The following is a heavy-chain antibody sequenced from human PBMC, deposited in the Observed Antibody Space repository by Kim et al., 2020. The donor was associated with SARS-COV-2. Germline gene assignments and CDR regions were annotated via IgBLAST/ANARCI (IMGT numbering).Heavy chain of an antibody. V-gene: IGHV1-18*01. D-gene: IGHD4-17*01. Sequence: TNYAQKLQGRVTMTTDTSTSTAYMELRSLRSDDTAVYYCARTIYGDYFDYWGQGTLVTVSS. J-gene: IGHJ4*02. CDR3: ARTIYGDYFDY. CDR2: T.